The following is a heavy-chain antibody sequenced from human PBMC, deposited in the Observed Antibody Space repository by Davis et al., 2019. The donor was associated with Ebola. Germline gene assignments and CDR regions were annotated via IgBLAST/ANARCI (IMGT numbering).Heavy chain of an antibody. CDR1: AFSFSNYN. CDR3: AMTGSSDWSSWFDP. CDR2: ISTSSNYI. D-gene: IGHD6-19*01. J-gene: IGHJ5*02. V-gene: IGHV3-21*01. Sequence: GESLKISCAASAFSFSNYNMNWVRQAPGKGLEWVSSISTSSNYIYYADLVKGRFTISRDDAKNSLYLQMSSLRAEDTAVYFCAMTGSSDWSSWFDPWGQGTLVTVSS.